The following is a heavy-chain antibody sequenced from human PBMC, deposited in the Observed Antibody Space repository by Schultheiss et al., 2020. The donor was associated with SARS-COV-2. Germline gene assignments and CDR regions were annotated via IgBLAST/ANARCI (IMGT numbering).Heavy chain of an antibody. CDR2: IYYSGST. D-gene: IGHD1-1*01. Sequence: SETLSLTCTVSGDSTILYYWSWIRQPPGKGLEWIGYIYYSGSTNYNPSLKSRVTISVDTSKNQFSLKLSSVTAADTAVYYCARGGVHPDYWGQGTLVTVSS. CDR3: ARGGVHPDY. J-gene: IGHJ4*02. CDR1: GDSTILYY. V-gene: IGHV4-59*01.